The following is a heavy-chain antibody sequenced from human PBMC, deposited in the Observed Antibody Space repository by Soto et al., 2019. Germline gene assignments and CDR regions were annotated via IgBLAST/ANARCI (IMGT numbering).Heavy chain of an antibody. CDR3: ARDKSSGWYYFDY. J-gene: IGHJ4*02. D-gene: IGHD6-19*01. V-gene: IGHV1-2*04. CDR2: INPNSGGT. CDR1: GYTLTGYY. Sequence: XSVKVSFKASGYTLTGYYMHLVRHSPGQGLEWMGWINPNSGGTNYAQKFQGWVTMTRDTSISTAYMELSRLRSDDTAVYYCARDKSSGWYYFDYWGQGTLVTVSS.